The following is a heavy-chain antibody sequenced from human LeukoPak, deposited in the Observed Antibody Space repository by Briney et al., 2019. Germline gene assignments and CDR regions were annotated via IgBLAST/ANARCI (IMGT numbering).Heavy chain of an antibody. CDR2: ISSSGSMPL. CDR3: VRVWRSGSPLDV. Sequence: PGGSLRLSCAASGFIFSDYYMSWIRQAPGKGLEWVSYISSSGSMPLNYADSVKGRFTISRDNARNSLFLQMNSLRVEDTAVYYCVRVWRSGSPLDVWGQGTTVTVSS. D-gene: IGHD1-26*01. V-gene: IGHV3-11*01. J-gene: IGHJ6*02. CDR1: GFIFSDYY.